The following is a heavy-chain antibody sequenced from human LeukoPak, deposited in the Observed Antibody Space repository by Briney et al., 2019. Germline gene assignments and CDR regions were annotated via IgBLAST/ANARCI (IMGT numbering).Heavy chain of an antibody. J-gene: IGHJ4*02. CDR2: IYYSGST. V-gene: IGHV4-39*01. D-gene: IGHD3-22*01. CDR1: GGSISSSSYY. Sequence: SETLSLTCTVSGGSISSSSYYWGWIRQPPGKGLEWIGSIYYSGSTYYNPPLKSRVTISVDTSKNQFSLKLSSVTAADTAVYYCARDSGGYGVDYWGQGTLVTVSS. CDR3: ARDSGGYGVDY.